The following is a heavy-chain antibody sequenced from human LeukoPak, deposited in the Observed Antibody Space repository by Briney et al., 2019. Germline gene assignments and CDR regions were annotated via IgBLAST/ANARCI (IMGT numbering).Heavy chain of an antibody. J-gene: IGHJ4*02. V-gene: IGHV3-7*04. D-gene: IGHD3-9*01. CDR1: GSTFSSYW. CDR2: IKNDGSEK. CDR3: ATADWFSFDF. Sequence: GGSLRLSCAASGSTFSSYWMSWVRQAPGKGLEWVATIKNDGSEKNYVDSVKGRFTISRDNAKNSLHLQMSGLRAEDTAVYFCATADWFSFDFWGQGTLVTVSS.